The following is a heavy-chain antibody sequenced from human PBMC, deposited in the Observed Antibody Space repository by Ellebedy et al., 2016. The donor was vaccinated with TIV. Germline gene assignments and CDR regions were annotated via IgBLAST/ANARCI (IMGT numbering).Heavy chain of an antibody. Sequence: PGGSLRLSCAGSGFTLSDYFMSWVRQAPGKGLEWVSYMSSSGANIYYADSVKGRFTISRDNAKNSLYLQMNSLRAEDTAVYYCAREGGYCASTSCYMSHYWYYGMDVWGQGTTVTVSS. J-gene: IGHJ6*02. V-gene: IGHV3-11*01. D-gene: IGHD2-2*02. CDR2: MSSSGANI. CDR3: AREGGYCASTSCYMSHYWYYGMDV. CDR1: GFTLSDYF.